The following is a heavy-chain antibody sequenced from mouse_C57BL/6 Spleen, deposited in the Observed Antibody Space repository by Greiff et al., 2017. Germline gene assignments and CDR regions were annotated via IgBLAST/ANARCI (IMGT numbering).Heavy chain of an antibody. Sequence: QVQLEQPGTELVRPGASVKLSCKASGYTFTSYWMHWVKQRPGQGLEWIGNIDPSNGGTNYNEKFKSKATLTVDKSSSTAYMQLSSLTSEDAAVYYCARTGNYSPYYWGQGTTLTVSS. CDR1: GYTFTSYW. CDR2: IDPSNGGT. J-gene: IGHJ2*01. V-gene: IGHV1-53*01. D-gene: IGHD2-12*01. CDR3: ARTGNYSPYY.